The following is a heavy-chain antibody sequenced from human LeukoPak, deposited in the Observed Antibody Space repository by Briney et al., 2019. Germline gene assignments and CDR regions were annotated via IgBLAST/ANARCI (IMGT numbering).Heavy chain of an antibody. V-gene: IGHV4-4*09. Sequence: SETLSLTCTVSGGSISSYYWSWIRQPPGKGLEWIGYIYTSRSTNYNPSLKSRVTISVDTSKNQFSLKLSSVTAADTAVYYCARQTIETYYSDSSGYITNWFDPWGQGTLVTVSS. CDR3: ARQTIETYYSDSSGYITNWFDP. D-gene: IGHD3-22*01. CDR2: IYTSRST. CDR1: GGSISSYY. J-gene: IGHJ5*02.